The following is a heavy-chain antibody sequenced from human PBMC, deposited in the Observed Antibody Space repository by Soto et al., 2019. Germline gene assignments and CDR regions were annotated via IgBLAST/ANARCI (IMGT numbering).Heavy chain of an antibody. CDR1: GLTFSSYW. CDR2: INSDGSIT. V-gene: IGHV3-74*01. CDR3: ARQEGAAFYYDGMDV. J-gene: IGHJ6*02. Sequence: EVQLVESGGGLVQPGGSLRLSCAASGLTFSSYWMHWVRQAPGKGLVWVSRINSDGSITSYADSVKGRFTISRDNAKNTRYLHMNSLRAEDTAVYYCARQEGAAFYYDGMDVWGQGTTVTVSS.